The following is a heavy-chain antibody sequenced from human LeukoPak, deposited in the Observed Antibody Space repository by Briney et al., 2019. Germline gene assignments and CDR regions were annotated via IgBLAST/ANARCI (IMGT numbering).Heavy chain of an antibody. V-gene: IGHV4-39*01. CDR3: ARSLAALYNCFDP. Sequence: PSETLSLTCTVSGGSISGGNYYWGWIRQPRGKGLEWIGSIYYSGTTYYNPSLKSRVTISVDTSKNQFSLKMSSVTAADTAVYYCARSLAALYNCFDPWGQGTLVTVSS. CDR1: GGSISGGNYY. D-gene: IGHD2-15*01. J-gene: IGHJ5*02. CDR2: IYYSGTT.